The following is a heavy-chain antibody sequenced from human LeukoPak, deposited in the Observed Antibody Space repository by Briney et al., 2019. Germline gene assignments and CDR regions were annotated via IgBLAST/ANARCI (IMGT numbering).Heavy chain of an antibody. CDR1: GFTFSSYW. CDR2: IKQDGSEK. Sequence: GGSLRLSCAASGFTFSSYWMSWVRQAPGKGLEWVANIKQDGSEKYYVDSVKGRFTISRDNAKNSLYLQMNSLRAEDTAVYYCARDWKGLTVELDGNARDAFDTWGQGTMVTVSS. V-gene: IGHV3-7*01. J-gene: IGHJ3*02. D-gene: IGHD1-26*01. CDR3: ARDWKGLTVELDGNARDAFDT.